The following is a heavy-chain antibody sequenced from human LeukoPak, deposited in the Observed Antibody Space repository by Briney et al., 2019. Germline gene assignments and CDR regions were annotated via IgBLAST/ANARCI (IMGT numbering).Heavy chain of an antibody. V-gene: IGHV1-69*13. CDR2: IIPIFGTA. CDR3: AGGIFGVVINAFHI. D-gene: IGHD3-3*01. J-gene: IGHJ3*02. Sequence: SVKVSCKASGGTFSSYAISWVRQAPGQGLEWMGGIIPIFGTANYAQKFQGRVTITADESASTAYMELSSLRSEDTAVYYCAGGIFGVVINAFHIWGQGTMVTVSS. CDR1: GGTFSSYA.